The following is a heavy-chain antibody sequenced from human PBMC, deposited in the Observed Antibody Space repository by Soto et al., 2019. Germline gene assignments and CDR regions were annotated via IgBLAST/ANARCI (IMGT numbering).Heavy chain of an antibody. CDR1: GYTFTGYY. J-gene: IGHJ4*02. V-gene: IGHV1-2*04. D-gene: IGHD6-19*01. Sequence: ASVKVSCKASGYTFTGYYMHWVRPAPGQGLEWMGWINPNSGGTNYAQKFQGWVTMTRDTSISTAYMELSRLRSDDTAVEYCARGLAVAGTPFFDYWGQGTLVTVSS. CDR2: INPNSGGT. CDR3: ARGLAVAGTPFFDY.